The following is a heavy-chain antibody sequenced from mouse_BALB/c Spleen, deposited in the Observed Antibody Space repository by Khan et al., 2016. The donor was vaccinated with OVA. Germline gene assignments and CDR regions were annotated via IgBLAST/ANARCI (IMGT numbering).Heavy chain of an antibody. CDR3: ARPSSSDYGYVMDC. V-gene: IGHV5-12-2*01. CDR2: FINAAGST. Sequence: VQLEESGGDLVQPGGSLKLSCAASGFTITRDTMSWVNRQPEKSLLGVAGFINAAGSTNYKPTVKGRFTITRDTSKNTLYLQLKSLKSEDTAMYYCARPSSSDYGYVMDCWGQGTSVTVSS. J-gene: IGHJ4*01. D-gene: IGHD3-1*01. CDR1: GFTITRDT.